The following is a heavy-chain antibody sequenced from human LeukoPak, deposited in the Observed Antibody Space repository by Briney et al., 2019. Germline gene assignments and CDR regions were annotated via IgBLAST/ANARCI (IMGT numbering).Heavy chain of an antibody. CDR1: GFTFSSYS. CDR3: ARALRGYSYGPFDY. CDR2: ISSSSTI. D-gene: IGHD5-18*01. Sequence: GGSLRLSCAASGFTFSSYSMNWVRQAPGKGLEWVAYISSSSTIYYADSVKGRFTISRDNAKNSLYLQMNSLRAEDTAIYYCARALRGYSYGPFDYWGQGTLVTVSS. J-gene: IGHJ4*02. V-gene: IGHV3-48*04.